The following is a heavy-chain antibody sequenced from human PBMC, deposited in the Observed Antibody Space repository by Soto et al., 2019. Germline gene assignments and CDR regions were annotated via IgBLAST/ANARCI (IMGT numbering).Heavy chain of an antibody. CDR1: GLNFSSYA. CDR3: AKLERGPPPLDYFDY. Sequence: EVQLLESGGGLVQPGGSLRLSCAASGLNFSSYAMSWVRQAPGKGLDWVSAIRGSGGSTYYADSVKGRFTSARDNSKNTPYLQMSSLRAEDTAVYYCAKLERGPPPLDYFDYWGQGTQVTVSS. D-gene: IGHD1-1*01. V-gene: IGHV3-23*01. J-gene: IGHJ4*02. CDR2: IRGSGGST.